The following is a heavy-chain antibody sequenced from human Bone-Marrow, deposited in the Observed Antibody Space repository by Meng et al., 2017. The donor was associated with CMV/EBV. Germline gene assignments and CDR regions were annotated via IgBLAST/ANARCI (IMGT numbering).Heavy chain of an antibody. V-gene: IGHV3-23*01. J-gene: IGHJ5*02. Sequence: GESLKISCAASGFTFSSYAMSWVRQAPGKGLEWVSAISGSGGSTYYADSVKGRLTISRDNSKNTLYLQMNSLRAEDTAVYYCAPVGGWGTGAPPTMITWGQGTLVTVSS. D-gene: IGHD5-12*01. CDR1: GFTFSSYA. CDR3: APVGGWGTGAPPTMIT. CDR2: ISGSGGST.